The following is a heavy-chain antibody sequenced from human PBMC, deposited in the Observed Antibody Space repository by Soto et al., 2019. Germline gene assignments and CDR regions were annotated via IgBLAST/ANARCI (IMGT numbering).Heavy chain of an antibody. CDR3: ARATYYYGSGSYFPNDYYYYGMDV. J-gene: IGHJ6*02. D-gene: IGHD3-10*01. CDR1: GYTFTSYY. Sequence: ASVKVSCKASGYTFTSYYMHWVRQAPGQGLEWMGIINPSGGSTSYAQKFQGRVTMTRDTSTSTVYMELSSLRSEDTAVYYCARATYYYGSGSYFPNDYYYYGMDVWGQGTTVTVS. V-gene: IGHV1-46*03. CDR2: INPSGGST.